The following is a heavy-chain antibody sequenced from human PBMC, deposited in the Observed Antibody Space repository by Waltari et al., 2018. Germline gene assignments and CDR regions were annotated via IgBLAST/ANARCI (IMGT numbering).Heavy chain of an antibody. CDR3: ARQREDEYYYYYMDA. D-gene: IGHD1-26*01. CDR1: GGSISNTSYY. J-gene: IGHJ6*03. CDR2: MYYDGDT. Sequence: QLQLQESGPGLVKPSETLSLTCSVSGGSISNTSYYWGWIRQPPGKGLEWIGTMYYDGDTYFNLSFKSRVTISIDMSTTRLSSEVSSVAAADTAVYYCARQREDEYYYYYMDAWGKGTTVTV. V-gene: IGHV4-39*01.